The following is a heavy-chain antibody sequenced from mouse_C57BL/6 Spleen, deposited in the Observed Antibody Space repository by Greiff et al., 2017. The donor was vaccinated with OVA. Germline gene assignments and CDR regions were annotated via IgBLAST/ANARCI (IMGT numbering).Heavy chain of an antibody. J-gene: IGHJ4*01. Sequence: EVKLQESGAELVRPGASVKLSCTASGFNIKDDYMHWVKQRPEQGLEWIGWIDPENGDTEYASKFQGKATITADTSSNTAYLQLSSLTSEDTAVYYCTTRDSNYANYYAMDYWGQGTSVTVSS. D-gene: IGHD2-5*01. V-gene: IGHV14-4*01. CDR1: GFNIKDDY. CDR3: TTRDSNYANYYAMDY. CDR2: IDPENGDT.